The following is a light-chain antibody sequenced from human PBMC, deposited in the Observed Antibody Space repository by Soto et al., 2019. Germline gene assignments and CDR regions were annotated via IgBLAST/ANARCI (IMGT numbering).Light chain of an antibody. CDR1: NSDVGGYDY. CDR3: ISYASINTYV. Sequence: QSVLTQPASVSGSPGQWITISRTPTNSDVGGYDYVSWYQQHPGKAPKLMIYDVTKRPSGVSNRFSGSKSGNTASLTISVLPAEDEAEYYCISYASINTYVFGTGTKVTVL. V-gene: IGLV2-14*01. CDR2: DVT. J-gene: IGLJ1*01.